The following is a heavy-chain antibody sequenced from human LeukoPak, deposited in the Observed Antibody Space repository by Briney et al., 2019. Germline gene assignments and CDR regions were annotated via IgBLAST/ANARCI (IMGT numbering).Heavy chain of an antibody. Sequence: GASVKVSCKASGGTFSSYAISWVRQAPGQGLEWMGGIIPIFGTANYAQKFQGRVTITADESTSTAYMELSSLRSEDTAVYYCARDRDGYIKTATFDYWGQGTLVTVSS. CDR2: IIPIFGTA. CDR3: ARDRDGYIKTATFDY. CDR1: GGTFSSYA. J-gene: IGHJ4*02. V-gene: IGHV1-69*13. D-gene: IGHD5-24*01.